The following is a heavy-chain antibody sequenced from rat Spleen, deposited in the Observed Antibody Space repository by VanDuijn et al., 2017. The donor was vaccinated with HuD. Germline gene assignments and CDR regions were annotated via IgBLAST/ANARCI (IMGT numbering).Heavy chain of an antibody. CDR2: ISTGGGNT. Sequence: EVQLVESGGGLVQPGRSLKLSCAASGFTFSNYYMAWVRQAPTKGLEWVAYISTGGGNTYYRDSVKGRFTVSRDNAKSTLYLQMDSLRSEDTATYYCSTAGSFTDYYSAGGFDYWGQGVMVTVSS. D-gene: IGHD1-6*01. CDR1: GFTFSNYY. CDR3: STAGSFTDYYSAGGFDY. V-gene: IGHV5-27*01. J-gene: IGHJ2*01.